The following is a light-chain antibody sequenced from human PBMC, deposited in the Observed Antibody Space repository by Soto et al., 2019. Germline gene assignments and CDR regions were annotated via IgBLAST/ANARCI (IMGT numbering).Light chain of an antibody. Sequence: QAVVTQPPSVSAAPGQKVTISCSGSSSNIGNNYVSWYQHLPGTAPKVVIYDNNERPSGIPDRFSGSKSGTSATLGITGLQTGDDADYYCGTWDTSLSAVVFGGGTKVTVL. CDR1: SSNIGNNY. CDR2: DNN. J-gene: IGLJ2*01. V-gene: IGLV1-51*01. CDR3: GTWDTSLSAVV.